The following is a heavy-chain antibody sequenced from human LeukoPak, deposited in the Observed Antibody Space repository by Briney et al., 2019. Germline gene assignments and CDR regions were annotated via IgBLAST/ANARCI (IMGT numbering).Heavy chain of an antibody. CDR1: GSTVSTNY. D-gene: IGHD1-26*01. CDR3: AGYGGSYPYYMDV. J-gene: IGHJ6*03. V-gene: IGHV3-66*01. Sequence: GGSLRLYCAASGSTVSTNYTTWIRQAPGKGLEWVSVMYTLGNTNYADSVRGRFTISRDNSKNTLYLQMNSLRAEDTAVYYCAGYGGSYPYYMDVWGKGTTVTISS. CDR2: MYTLGNT.